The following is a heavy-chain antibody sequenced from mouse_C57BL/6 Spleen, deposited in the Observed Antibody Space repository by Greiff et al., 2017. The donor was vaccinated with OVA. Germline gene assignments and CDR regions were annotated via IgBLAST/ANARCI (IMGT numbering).Heavy chain of an antibody. V-gene: IGHV1-52*01. CDR3: ARRGGYYGSSPFAY. CDR1: GYTFTSYW. J-gene: IGHJ3*01. D-gene: IGHD1-1*01. Sequence: QVQLQQPGAELVRPGSSVKLSCKASGYTFTSYWMHWVKQRPIQGLEWIGNIHPSDSETPSNQKFKDKATLTVDKSSSTAYMHLSRLPSEDSAVSYCARRGGYYGSSPFAYWGQGTLVTVSA. CDR2: IHPSDSET.